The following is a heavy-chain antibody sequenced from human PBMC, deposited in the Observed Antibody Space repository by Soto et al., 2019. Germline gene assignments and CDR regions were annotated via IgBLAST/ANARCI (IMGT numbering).Heavy chain of an antibody. CDR3: ATPAGVWSGYPPYYYYYMDV. CDR1: GYTFTSYD. V-gene: IGHV1-8*01. CDR2: MNPNSGNT. Sequence: ASVKVSCKASGYTFTSYDINWVRQATGQGLEWMGWMNPNSGNTGYAQKFQGRVTMTRNTSISTAYMELSSLRSEDTAVYYCATPAGVWSGYPPYYYYYMDVWGKGTTVTVSS. J-gene: IGHJ6*03. D-gene: IGHD3-3*01.